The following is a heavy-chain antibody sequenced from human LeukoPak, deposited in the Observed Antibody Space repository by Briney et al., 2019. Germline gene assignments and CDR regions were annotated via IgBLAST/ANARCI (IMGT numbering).Heavy chain of an antibody. Sequence: ASMKVSCKASGYTFTSHDMHWVRQAPGQRLEWMGCINTDNGNTKYSQEFQGRVTITRDTSASTAYMELSSLRSEDFAMYFYTLYNHWGQGTLVTVSS. CDR3: TLYNH. V-gene: IGHV1-3*03. CDR1: GYTFTSHD. D-gene: IGHD2-2*02. J-gene: IGHJ5*02. CDR2: INTDNGNT.